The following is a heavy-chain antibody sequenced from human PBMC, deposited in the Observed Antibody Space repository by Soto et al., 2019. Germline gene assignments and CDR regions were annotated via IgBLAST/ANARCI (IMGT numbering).Heavy chain of an antibody. Sequence: QVQLQESGPGLVKPSQTLSLTCTVSGGSISGGDYYWSWIRQPPGKGLEWIGYIYYSGSTYYNPSLKSRVTISVDTSKIQFSLKLSSVTAADTAVYYCARVDDYVWGSYRGALDYWGQGTLVTVSS. CDR3: ARVDDYVWGSYRGALDY. V-gene: IGHV4-30-4*01. D-gene: IGHD3-16*02. CDR1: GGSISGGDYY. CDR2: IYYSGST. J-gene: IGHJ4*02.